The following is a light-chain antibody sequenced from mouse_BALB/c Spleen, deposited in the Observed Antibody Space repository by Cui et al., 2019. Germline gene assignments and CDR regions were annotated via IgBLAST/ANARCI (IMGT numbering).Light chain of an antibody. CDR1: ENVGTY. CDR2: RAS. J-gene: IGKJ2*01. Sequence: NIVMTQSPKSMSMSVAERVTLRCKASENVGTYVSWYQQKPEQSPKLLIYRASNRYTGVPDRFTGSGSATDFTLTISSVQAEDLADYHCGQSYSYPYTFGGGTKLEIK. V-gene: IGKV6-20*01. CDR3: GQSYSYPYT.